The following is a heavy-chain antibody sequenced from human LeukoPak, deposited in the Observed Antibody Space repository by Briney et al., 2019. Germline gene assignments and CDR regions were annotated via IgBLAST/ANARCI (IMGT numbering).Heavy chain of an antibody. Sequence: GGSLRLSCATSGFSFSSYWMSWVRQAPGKGLEWLANIKQGGSEKYYVDSVKGRFTISRDNARNSLYLQMNSLRAEDTAVYYCARDLSSSWTTPGFDYWGQGTLVTVSS. CDR3: ARDLSSSWTTPGFDY. CDR2: IKQGGSEK. CDR1: GFSFSSYW. D-gene: IGHD6-13*01. J-gene: IGHJ4*02. V-gene: IGHV3-7*03.